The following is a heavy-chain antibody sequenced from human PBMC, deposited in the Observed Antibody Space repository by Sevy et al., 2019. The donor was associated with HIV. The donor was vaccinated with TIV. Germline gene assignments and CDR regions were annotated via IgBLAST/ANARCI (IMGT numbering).Heavy chain of an antibody. D-gene: IGHD4-17*01. Sequence: GGSLRLSCAASGFPFSSYEMNWVRQAPGRGLEWISYISNTGNTISYSDSVRGRFTVSRDNAKNSLFLHMNSLRAEDTATYYCARDLPPSETTVAHFDYWGRGTLVTVSS. J-gene: IGHJ4*02. CDR3: ARDLPPSETTVAHFDY. V-gene: IGHV3-48*03. CDR1: GFPFSSYE. CDR2: ISNTGNTI.